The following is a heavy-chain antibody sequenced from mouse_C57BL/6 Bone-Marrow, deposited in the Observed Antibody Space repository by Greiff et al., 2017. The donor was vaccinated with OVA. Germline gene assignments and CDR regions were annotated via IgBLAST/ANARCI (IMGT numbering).Heavy chain of an antibody. CDR1: GYSITSGYY. D-gene: IGHD2-2*01. J-gene: IGHJ3*01. CDR3: ARDGFPPWFAY. Sequence: EVQRVESGPGLVKPSQSLSLTCSVTGYSITSGYYWNWIRQFPGNKLEWMGYISYDGSNNYNPSLKNRISITRDTSKNQFFLKLNSVTTEDTATYYCARDGFPPWFAYWGQGTLVTVSA. CDR2: ISYDGSN. V-gene: IGHV3-6*01.